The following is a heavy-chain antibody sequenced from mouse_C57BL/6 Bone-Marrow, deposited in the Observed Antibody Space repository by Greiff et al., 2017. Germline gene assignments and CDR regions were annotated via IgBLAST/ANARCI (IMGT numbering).Heavy chain of an antibody. CDR2: IWRGGST. D-gene: IGHD1-1*01. Sequence: QVQLQQSGPGLVQPSQSLSITCTVSGFSLTSYGVHWVRQSPGKGLEWLGVIWRGGSTDYNAAFMSRLSITKDNSKSQVFFKMNSLQADDTAIYYCAKTGTTVVATGYFDVWGTGTTVTVSS. J-gene: IGHJ1*03. V-gene: IGHV2-5*01. CDR3: AKTGTTVVATGYFDV. CDR1: GFSLTSYG.